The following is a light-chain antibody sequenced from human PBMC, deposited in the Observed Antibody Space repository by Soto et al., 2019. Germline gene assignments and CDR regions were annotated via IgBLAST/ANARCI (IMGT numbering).Light chain of an antibody. V-gene: IGKV3-11*01. CDR2: DAS. CDR3: QQRSNWPGT. J-gene: IGKJ1*01. CDR1: QSVSSY. Sequence: DSVLTQSAGTLSLSPGERATLSCRASQSVSSYLAWYQQKPGQAPRLLIYDASNRATGIPARFSGSGSGTDFTLTISSLEPEDFAVYYCQQRSNWPGTFGQGTKV.